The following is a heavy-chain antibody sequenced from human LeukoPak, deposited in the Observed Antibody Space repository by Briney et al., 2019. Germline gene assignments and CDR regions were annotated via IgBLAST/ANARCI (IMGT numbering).Heavy chain of an antibody. D-gene: IGHD2-15*01. J-gene: IGHJ4*02. Sequence: SGGSLRLSCAASGFTFSSSAMSWVRQAPGKGLEWVSAISNNGGYTYYADSVPGRFTISRDNSKSTLCLQMNSLRAEDTAVYYCAKQLGYCSDGSCYFPYWGQGTLVTVSS. CDR2: ISNNGGYT. V-gene: IGHV3-23*01. CDR3: AKQLGYCSDGSCYFPY. CDR1: GFTFSSSA.